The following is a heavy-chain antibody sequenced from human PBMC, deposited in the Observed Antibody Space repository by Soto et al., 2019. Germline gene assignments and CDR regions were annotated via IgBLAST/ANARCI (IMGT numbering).Heavy chain of an antibody. Sequence: SETLSLTCTVSGGSISSYYWSWIRQPPGKGLEWIGYIYYGGSTNYNPSLKSRVTISVDTSKNQFSLKLSSVTAADTAVYYCARGYYGSGSYYNYYYYYVDVWGKGTTVTVSS. J-gene: IGHJ6*03. CDR2: IYYGGST. D-gene: IGHD3-10*01. CDR3: ARGYYGSGSYYNYYYYYVDV. CDR1: GGSISSYY. V-gene: IGHV4-59*01.